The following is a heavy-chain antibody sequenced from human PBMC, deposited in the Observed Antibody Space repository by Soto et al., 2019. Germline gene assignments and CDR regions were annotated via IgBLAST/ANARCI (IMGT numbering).Heavy chain of an antibody. CDR2: ISYDGSNK. CDR1: GFTFSSYG. Sequence: QVQLVESGGGVVQPGRSLRLSCAASGFTFSSYGMHWVRQAPGKGLEWVAVISYDGSNKYYADSVKGRFTISRDNSKNPLYLQMNSRRAEDTAVYYCAKVGSSGWNYYYYYGMDVWGQGTTVTVSS. D-gene: IGHD6-19*01. CDR3: AKVGSSGWNYYYYYGMDV. V-gene: IGHV3-30*18. J-gene: IGHJ6*02.